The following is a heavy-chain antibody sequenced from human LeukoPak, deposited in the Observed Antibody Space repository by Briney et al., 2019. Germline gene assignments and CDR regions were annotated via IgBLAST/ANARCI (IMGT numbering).Heavy chain of an antibody. V-gene: IGHV3-23*01. J-gene: IGHJ3*02. D-gene: IGHD1-1*01. CDR3: AKDHGLIGTLAFDI. CDR1: GFTFTSYA. Sequence: GSLRLSCAASGFTFTSYAMSWVRQAPGKGLEWVSAISGSGGSTYYADSVKGRFTISRDNSKNTLYLQMNSLRDEDTAVYYCAKDHGLIGTLAFDIWGQGPMLTVSS. CDR2: ISGSGGST.